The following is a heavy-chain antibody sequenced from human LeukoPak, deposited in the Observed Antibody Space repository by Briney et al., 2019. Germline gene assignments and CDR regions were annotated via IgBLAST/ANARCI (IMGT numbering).Heavy chain of an antibody. CDR3: TRDCSKETGSYPWFDP. CDR1: VGSISSYY. CDR2: IYYSGST. V-gene: IGHV4-59*12. D-gene: IGHD3-10*01. J-gene: IGHJ5*02. Sequence: SETLSLTCTVSVGSISSYYWSWIRQPPGKGLEWVGDIYYSGSTTYNPYLTSRVNKSVDTSKNQFSLTLNSVTAADTAVYNCTRDCSKETGSYPWFDPWGQGTLVTVSS.